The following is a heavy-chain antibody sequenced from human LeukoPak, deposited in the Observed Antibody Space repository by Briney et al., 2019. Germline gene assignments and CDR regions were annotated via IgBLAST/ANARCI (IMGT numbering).Heavy chain of an antibody. Sequence: GGSLRLSCAASGFSFSDYAMHWVRQAPGKGLEWVAVISYVGSDEYYADSVKGRFTISRDNAKNSLYLQMNSLRAEDTAVYYCAELGITMIGGVWGKGTTVTISS. V-gene: IGHV3-30*04. D-gene: IGHD3-10*02. J-gene: IGHJ6*04. CDR2: ISYVGSDE. CDR3: AELGITMIGGV. CDR1: GFSFSDYA.